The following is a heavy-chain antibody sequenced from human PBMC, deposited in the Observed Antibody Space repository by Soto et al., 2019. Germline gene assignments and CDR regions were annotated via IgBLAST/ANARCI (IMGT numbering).Heavy chain of an antibody. CDR3: ARLALLWFGESYLFDY. V-gene: IGHV4-39*01. D-gene: IGHD3-10*01. CDR1: GGSITSSGSA. CDR2: IGYSGNI. Sequence: SETLSLTCNASGGSITSSGSAWGWIRQSPGKGLEWIGTIGYSGNIYYIPSLESRITISVDTSKNQISLKLSSVTAADTAVYYCARLALLWFGESYLFDYRGQGTLVTVSS. J-gene: IGHJ4*02.